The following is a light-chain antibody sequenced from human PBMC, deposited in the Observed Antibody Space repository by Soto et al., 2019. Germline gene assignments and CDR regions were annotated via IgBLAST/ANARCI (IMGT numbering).Light chain of an antibody. CDR2: GAS. Sequence: ENVRRQSLASLSVCPGERATLSCRASQSVSSNVAWYQQKPGQAPRLLVYGASTKASRIPVRFSGSGSGTEFTLTISSLQSEDFVVYYCQQANDWPPTFADGTKVDIK. CDR3: QQANDWPPT. CDR1: QSVSSN. V-gene: IGKV3-15*01. J-gene: IGKJ4*02.